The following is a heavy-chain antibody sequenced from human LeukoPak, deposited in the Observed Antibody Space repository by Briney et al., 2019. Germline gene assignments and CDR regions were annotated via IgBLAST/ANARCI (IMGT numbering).Heavy chain of an antibody. Sequence: GGPLRLSCAASGFTFSSYWMHWVRQAPGKTLVWVSGINTDGSSTSYADSVKGRFTISRDNAKNTLYLQMNSLRDEDTAVYYCASDQWLVPADYWGQGTLVIVSS. CDR1: GFTFSSYW. D-gene: IGHD6-19*01. J-gene: IGHJ4*02. CDR3: ASDQWLVPADY. CDR2: INTDGSST. V-gene: IGHV3-74*01.